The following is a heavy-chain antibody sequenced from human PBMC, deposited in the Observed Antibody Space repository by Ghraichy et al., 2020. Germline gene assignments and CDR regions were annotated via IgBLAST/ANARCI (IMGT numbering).Heavy chain of an antibody. J-gene: IGHJ4*02. CDR2: IDEDGSLK. V-gene: IGHV3-7*03. CDR1: GFSFSRYW. D-gene: IGHD6-19*01. Sequence: GASLRLSCVVSGFSFSRYWMSWVRQGPGTGLEWVANIDEDGSLKKYVDSMRGRITISRDNAKDSLYLQINNLRAEDTAIYYCARIGRRGWDFDSWGQGTLVTVSS. CDR3: ARIGRRGWDFDS.